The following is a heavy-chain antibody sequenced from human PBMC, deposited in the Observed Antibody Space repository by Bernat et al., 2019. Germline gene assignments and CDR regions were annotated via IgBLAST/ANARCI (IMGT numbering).Heavy chain of an antibody. J-gene: IGHJ4*02. CDR3: AKDGHYVVDY. CDR2: ISYDGSNK. V-gene: IGHV3-30*18. D-gene: IGHD3-16*01. Sequence: QVQLVESRGGVVQPGRSLRLSCAASGFTFSSYGMHWVRQAPGKGLEWVAVISYDGSNKYYADSVKGRFTISRDNSKNTLYLQMNSLRAEDTAVYYCAKDGHYVVDYWGQGTLVTVSS. CDR1: GFTFSSYG.